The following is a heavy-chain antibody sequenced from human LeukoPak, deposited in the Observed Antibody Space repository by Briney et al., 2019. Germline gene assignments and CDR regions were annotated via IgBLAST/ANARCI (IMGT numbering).Heavy chain of an antibody. V-gene: IGHV3-64*02. CDR2: IRSNGDRT. D-gene: IGHD3-3*01. Sequence: GGSLRLSCAASGFTFRNYAMHWVRQAPGKGLEYVSAIRSNGDRTYYADSVKGRFTISRDNSKNTLYLQMDSLRAEDMAVYHCARDGGYDFWSGYYFGYYYMDVWGKGTTVTVFS. J-gene: IGHJ6*03. CDR3: ARDGGYDFWSGYYFGYYYMDV. CDR1: GFTFRNYA.